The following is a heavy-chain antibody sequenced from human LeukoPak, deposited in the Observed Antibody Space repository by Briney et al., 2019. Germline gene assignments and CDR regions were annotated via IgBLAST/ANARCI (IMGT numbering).Heavy chain of an antibody. CDR2: IYYSGST. V-gene: IGHV4-59*01. CDR3: ARGLVDTAMRIDY. Sequence: SETLSLTCTVSGGSISSYYWSWIRQPPGKGLEWIGYIYYSGSTNYNPSLKSRVTISVDTSKNQFSLKLSSVTAADTAVYYCARGLVDTAMRIDYWGQGTLVTVSS. D-gene: IGHD5-18*01. J-gene: IGHJ4*02. CDR1: GGSISSYY.